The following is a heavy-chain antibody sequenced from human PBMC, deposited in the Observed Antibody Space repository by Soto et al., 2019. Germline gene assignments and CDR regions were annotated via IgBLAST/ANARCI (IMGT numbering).Heavy chain of an antibody. V-gene: IGHV4-59*01. D-gene: IGHD3-9*01. J-gene: IGHJ5*02. CDR3: TSYYDILTGYYSFDP. Sequence: PSETLSLTCTVSDGSISNYYWSWIRQPPGKGLEWIGYIYYTGNTNYNPSLKSRVTMSVGTSKNQFSLRLSSVTAADTAVYYCTSYYDILTGYYSFDPWGQGTLVTVSS. CDR2: IYYTGNT. CDR1: DGSISNYY.